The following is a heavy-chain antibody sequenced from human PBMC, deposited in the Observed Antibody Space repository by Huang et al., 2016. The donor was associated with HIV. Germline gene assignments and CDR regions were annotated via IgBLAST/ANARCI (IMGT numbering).Heavy chain of an antibody. CDR2: ISNDGSNN. D-gene: IGHD5-18*01. J-gene: IGHJ3*02. CDR3: ARAKDTWDAYDI. V-gene: IGHV3-30-3*01. Sequence: QVQLVESGGGVVQPGRSLRLSCAASGFPFNNTAMHWVRQAPGKGLDWVAVISNDGSNNYYADSVKGRFTISRDSSKSTLFLHMTSLRTEDTAVYYCARAKDTWDAYDIWGQGTMVIVSS. CDR1: GFPFNNTA.